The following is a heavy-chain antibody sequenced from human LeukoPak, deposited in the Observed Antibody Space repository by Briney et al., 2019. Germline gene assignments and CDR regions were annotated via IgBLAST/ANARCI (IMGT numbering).Heavy chain of an antibody. D-gene: IGHD5-18*01. CDR2: IYWDDDK. Sequence: SGPTLVKPTQTLTLTCTFSGFSLSTSGVGVGWIRQPPGKALEGLALIYWDDDKRYSPSLESRLTITKDTSKNQVLLTITNVDPVDTATYYCAQNTYGYWFDPWGQGTLVTVSS. V-gene: IGHV2-5*02. J-gene: IGHJ5*02. CDR3: AQNTYGYWFDP. CDR1: GFSLSTSGVG.